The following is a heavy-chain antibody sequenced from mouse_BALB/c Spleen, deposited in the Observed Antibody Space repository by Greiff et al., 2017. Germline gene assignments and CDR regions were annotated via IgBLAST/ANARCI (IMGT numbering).Heavy chain of an antibody. J-gene: IGHJ4*01. CDR1: GFTFSSYT. CDR2: ISNGGGST. D-gene: IGHD2-10*02. V-gene: IGHV5-12-2*01. CDR3: ARQGGYGNYDAMDY. Sequence: EVKLVESGGGLVQPGGSLKLSCAASGFTFSSYTMSWVRQTPEKRLEWVAYISNGGGSTYYPDTVKGRFTISRDNAKNTLYLQMSSLKSEDTAMYYCARQGGYGNYDAMDYWGQGTSVTVSS.